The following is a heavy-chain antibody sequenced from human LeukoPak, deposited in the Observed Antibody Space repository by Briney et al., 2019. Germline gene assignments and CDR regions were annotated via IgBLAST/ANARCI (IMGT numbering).Heavy chain of an antibody. J-gene: IGHJ4*02. D-gene: IGHD3-9*01. CDR1: GFTFSSYW. CDR2: ISSSSSYI. V-gene: IGHV3-21*01. Sequence: GGSLRLSCAASGFTFSSYWMSWVRQAPGKGLEWVSSISSSSSYIYYADSVKGRFTISRDNAKNSLYLQMNSLRAEDTAVYYCARELRYFDWLADYWGQGTLVTVSS. CDR3: ARELRYFDWLADY.